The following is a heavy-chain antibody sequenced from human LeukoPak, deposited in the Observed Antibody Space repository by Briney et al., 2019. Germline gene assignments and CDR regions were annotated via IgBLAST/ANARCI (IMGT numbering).Heavy chain of an antibody. J-gene: IGHJ4*01. Sequence: PGGSLRLSCAASGFTLTSSALHWVRQAPGKGLEWVAVVSYDGSSKIYADSVKGRFTISRDTSNNTLYLQMHSLRAEDTAVYYCARDLFYFGSGRDGGSDYWGHGTLVTVSS. D-gene: IGHD3-10*01. CDR2: VSYDGSSK. CDR3: ARDLFYFGSGRDGGSDY. V-gene: IGHV3-30*04. CDR1: GFTLTSSA.